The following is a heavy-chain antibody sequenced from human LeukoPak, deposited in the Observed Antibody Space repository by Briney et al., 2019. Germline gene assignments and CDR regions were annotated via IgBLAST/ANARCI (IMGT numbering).Heavy chain of an antibody. D-gene: IGHD6-19*01. CDR1: GFTFDDYG. CDR2: INWNGGST. Sequence: GGSLRLSCAAPGFTFDDYGMSWVRQAPGKGLGWVSGINWNGGSTGYADSVKGRFTISRDNAKNSLYLQMNSLRAEDTALYHCARSSYSSGFNDAFDIWGQGTMVTVSS. J-gene: IGHJ3*02. CDR3: ARSSYSSGFNDAFDI. V-gene: IGHV3-20*01.